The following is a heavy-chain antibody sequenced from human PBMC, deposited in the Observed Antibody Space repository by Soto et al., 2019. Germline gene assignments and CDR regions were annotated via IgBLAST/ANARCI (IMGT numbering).Heavy chain of an antibody. CDR3: ARDTEDTAMVTANWFDP. V-gene: IGHV1-3*01. CDR2: INAGNGNT. J-gene: IGHJ5*02. D-gene: IGHD5-18*01. CDR1: GYTFTSYA. Sequence: ASVKVSCKASGYTFTSYAMHWVRQAPGQRLEWMGWINAGNGNTKYSQKFQGRVTITRDTSASTAYMELSSLRSEDTAVYYCARDTEDTAMVTANWFDPWGQGTLVTVSS.